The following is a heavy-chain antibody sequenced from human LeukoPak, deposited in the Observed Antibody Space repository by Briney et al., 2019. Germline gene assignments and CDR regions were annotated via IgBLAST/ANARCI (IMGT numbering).Heavy chain of an antibody. D-gene: IGHD2-2*01. CDR3: AGSQSVVVPAAIAPDYYYYGMDV. CDR1: GYSLSSNG. Sequence: ASVKVSCKASGYSLSSNGISWARQAPGQGLEWMGIINPSGGSTSYAQKFQGRVTMTRDTSTSTVYMELSSLRSEDTAVYYCAGSQSVVVPAAIAPDYYYYGMDVWGQGTTVTVSS. CDR2: INPSGGST. V-gene: IGHV1-46*01. J-gene: IGHJ6*02.